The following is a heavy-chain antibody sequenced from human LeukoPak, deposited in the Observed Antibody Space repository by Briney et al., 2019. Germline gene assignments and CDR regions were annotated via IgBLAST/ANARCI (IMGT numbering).Heavy chain of an antibody. Sequence: GGSLRLSCAASGFTFSSYGMHWVRQAPGKGLEWVAVISYDGSNKYYADSVQGRFTISRDNSKSTLCLQMNSLRAEDTAVYSCAKQLGYCSDGSCYFPYWGQGTLVTVSS. D-gene: IGHD2-15*01. CDR2: ISYDGSNK. J-gene: IGHJ4*02. CDR3: AKQLGYCSDGSCYFPY. V-gene: IGHV3-30*18. CDR1: GFTFSSYG.